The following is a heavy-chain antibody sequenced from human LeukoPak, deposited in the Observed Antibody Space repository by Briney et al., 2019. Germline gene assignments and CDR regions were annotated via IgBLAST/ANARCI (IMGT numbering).Heavy chain of an antibody. D-gene: IGHD2-15*01. Sequence: GGSLRLSCAASGFNFSSYAMGWVRQAPGKGLEWVSAISGSGGSTYYADSVKGRFTISRDNSKNTLYLQMNSLRAEDTAVYYCSKDRGYCSGGSCYTHFDYWGQGTLVTVSS. J-gene: IGHJ4*02. CDR1: GFNFSSYA. V-gene: IGHV3-23*01. CDR3: SKDRGYCSGGSCYTHFDY. CDR2: ISGSGGST.